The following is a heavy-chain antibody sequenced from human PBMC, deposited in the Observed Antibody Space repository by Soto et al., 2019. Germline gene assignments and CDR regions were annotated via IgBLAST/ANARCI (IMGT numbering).Heavy chain of an antibody. CDR3: AKDVVNDFWSGAGIVGYFDY. V-gene: IGHV3-30*18. D-gene: IGHD3-3*01. Sequence: GGSLRLSCAASGFTFSSYGMHWVRQAPGKGLEWVAVISYDGSNKYYADSVKGRFTISRDNSKNTLYLQMNSLRAEDTAVYYCAKDVVNDFWSGAGIVGYFDYWGQGTLVTVSS. J-gene: IGHJ4*02. CDR2: ISYDGSNK. CDR1: GFTFSSYG.